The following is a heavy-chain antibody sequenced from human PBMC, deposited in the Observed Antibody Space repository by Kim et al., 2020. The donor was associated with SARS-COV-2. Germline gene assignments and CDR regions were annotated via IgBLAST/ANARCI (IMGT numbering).Heavy chain of an antibody. Sequence: GGSLRLSCAASGFTFSRYAMHWVRQAPGKGLEWVAVISSAGSNKFYADSVKGRFTISRDNSKNTLYLQMTSLRAEDTAVYYCARDVSTVTIGGAFDIWG. D-gene: IGHD4-17*01. J-gene: IGHJ3*02. CDR2: ISSAGSNK. CDR3: ARDVSTVTIGGAFDI. CDR1: GFTFSRYA. V-gene: IGHV3-30*04.